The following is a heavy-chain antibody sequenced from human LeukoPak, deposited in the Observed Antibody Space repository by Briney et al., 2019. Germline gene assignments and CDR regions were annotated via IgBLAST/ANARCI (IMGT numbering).Heavy chain of an antibody. V-gene: IGHV3-48*03. D-gene: IGHD1-26*01. CDR1: GFTFSSYE. CDR3: STHRREPTKVRWFDS. CDR2: ISSSGSTT. Sequence: GGSLRLSCAASGFTFSSYEMNWVRQAPGKGLEWASYISSSGSTTYYADSMKGRFTISRDNAKNSLYLQMNSLRAEDTAVYYCSTHRREPTKVRWFDSWGQGTLVTVSS. J-gene: IGHJ5*01.